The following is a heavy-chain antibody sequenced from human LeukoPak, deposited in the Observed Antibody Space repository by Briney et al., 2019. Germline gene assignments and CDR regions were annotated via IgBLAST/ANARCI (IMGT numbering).Heavy chain of an antibody. J-gene: IGHJ5*02. CDR3: ARLNKPGWFDP. CDR2: IHYSGST. V-gene: IGHV4-59*08. D-gene: IGHD1-14*01. Sequence: SETLSLTCSVSGGSISRYYWIWIRQPPGKGLEWIGYIHYSGSTNYNPSLKSRLIISVDTSRNQFSLRVTSVTATDTAVYYCARLNKPGWFDPWGQGTLVTVSS. CDR1: GGSISRYY.